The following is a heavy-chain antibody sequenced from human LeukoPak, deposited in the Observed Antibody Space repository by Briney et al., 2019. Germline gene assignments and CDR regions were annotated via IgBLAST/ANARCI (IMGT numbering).Heavy chain of an antibody. J-gene: IGHJ5*02. Sequence: ASVKVSCKASGYTFTSYGISWVRQAPGQGLEWMGWISAYNGNTNYAQKLQGRVTVTTDTSTSTAYMELRSLRSDDTAVYYCARVLLWFGELLPLIKWFDPWGQGTLVTVSS. D-gene: IGHD3-10*01. V-gene: IGHV1-18*01. CDR1: GYTFTSYG. CDR3: ARVLLWFGELLPLIKWFDP. CDR2: ISAYNGNT.